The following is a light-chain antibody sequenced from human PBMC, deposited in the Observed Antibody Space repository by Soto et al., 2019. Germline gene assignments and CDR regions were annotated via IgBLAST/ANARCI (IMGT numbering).Light chain of an antibody. CDR3: SSYAGSSNV. CDR2: EVN. Sequence: QSVLTQPPSASGSPGQSVAISCTGTSSDVCGYNYVSWYQQHPGKAPKLMIYEVNTRPSAVPDRFSGSKSGNTASLTVSGLQAEDEADYYCSSYAGSSNVFGTGTKLTVL. J-gene: IGLJ1*01. V-gene: IGLV2-8*01. CDR1: SSDVCGYNY.